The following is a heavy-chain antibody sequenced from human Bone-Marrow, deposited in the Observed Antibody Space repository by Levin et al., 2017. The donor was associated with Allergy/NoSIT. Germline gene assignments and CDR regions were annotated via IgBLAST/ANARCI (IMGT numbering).Heavy chain of an antibody. CDR1: GFSFNTYN. Sequence: GGSLRLSCAASGFSFNTYNMHWVRQAPGKGLECISYISSGSGTSDYADSVKGRFTISRDNANNSIYLQMNSLRAEATAVYYCARETTYYFDTGGDLRAGWYFDLWGRGTLVTVSS. CDR2: ISSGSGTS. D-gene: IGHD3-22*01. V-gene: IGHV3-48*01. J-gene: IGHJ2*01. CDR3: ARETTYYFDTGGDLRAGWYFDL.